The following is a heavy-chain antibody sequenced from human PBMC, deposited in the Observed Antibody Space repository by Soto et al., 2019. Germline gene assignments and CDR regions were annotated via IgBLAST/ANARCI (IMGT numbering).Heavy chain of an antibody. Sequence: EVQLLESGGGLEQPGGSLRLSCAASGFTFRTYTMNWVRQAPGQGLEWVSGIYGDGSETFYADSVTCRFTISRDNSRSMLFLHVNSLRAEDTAIYFCVKDRIPDGRWNFDYWGQGTVVTVSS. V-gene: IGHV3-23*01. J-gene: IGHJ4*02. CDR2: IYGDGSET. D-gene: IGHD2-2*02. CDR1: GFTFRTYT. CDR3: VKDRIPDGRWNFDY.